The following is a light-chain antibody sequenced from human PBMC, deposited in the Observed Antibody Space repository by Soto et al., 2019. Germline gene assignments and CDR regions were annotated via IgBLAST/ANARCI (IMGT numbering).Light chain of an antibody. Sequence: QAVVTQPPSVSGAPGERVTLSCTGSSSNIGPGYDVHWYQQFPGTAPKLLIYDNDKRPSGVPDRFSASKSGTSASLAITGLQTEDEADYHCQSYDSSLSGVVFGGGTKLTVL. CDR2: DND. CDR3: QSYDSSLSGVV. J-gene: IGLJ2*01. V-gene: IGLV1-40*01. CDR1: SSNIGPGYD.